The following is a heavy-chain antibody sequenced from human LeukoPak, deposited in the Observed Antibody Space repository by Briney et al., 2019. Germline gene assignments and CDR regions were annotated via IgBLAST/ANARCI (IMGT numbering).Heavy chain of an antibody. CDR3: ARVKDYYDSNGYSSKYYFDY. D-gene: IGHD3-22*01. Sequence: GGSLRLSCEASGFTFSTYGMHWVRQAPGKGLEWVAVIWYDGSNKNYADSVKGRFTISRDNSKNTLYLQMNSLRAEDTAVYYCARVKDYYDSNGYSSKYYFDYWGQGTLVTVSS. CDR2: IWYDGSNK. J-gene: IGHJ4*02. CDR1: GFTFSTYG. V-gene: IGHV3-33*01.